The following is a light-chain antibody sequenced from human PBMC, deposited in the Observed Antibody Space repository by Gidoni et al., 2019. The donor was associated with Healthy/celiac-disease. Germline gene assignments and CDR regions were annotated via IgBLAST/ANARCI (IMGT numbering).Light chain of an antibody. CDR3: QQYNSYSYT. Sequence: DIQMTQSPSTLSASVRDRVTITCRASQSISSWLAWYQQKPGKAPKLLIYKASSVESGVPSRFSGSGSGTEFTLTISSLQPDDFATYYCQQYNSYSYTFGQGTKLEIK. CDR2: KAS. V-gene: IGKV1-5*03. CDR1: QSISSW. J-gene: IGKJ2*01.